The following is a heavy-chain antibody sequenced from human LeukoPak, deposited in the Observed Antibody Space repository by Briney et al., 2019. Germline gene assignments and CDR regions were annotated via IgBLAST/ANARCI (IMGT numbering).Heavy chain of an antibody. CDR2: INHSGST. Sequence: SETLSLTCAVYGGSFSGYYWSWIRQPPGKGLEWIGEINHSGSTNYNPSLKSRVTISVDTSKNQFSLKLSSATAADTAVYYCARGGVWSSSWYGEPYNWFDPWGQGTLVTVSS. CDR1: GGSFSGYY. CDR3: ARGGVWSSSWYGEPYNWFDP. D-gene: IGHD6-13*01. J-gene: IGHJ5*02. V-gene: IGHV4-34*01.